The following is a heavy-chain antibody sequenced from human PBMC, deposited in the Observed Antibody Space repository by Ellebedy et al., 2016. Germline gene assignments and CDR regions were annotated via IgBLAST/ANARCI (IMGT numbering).Heavy chain of an antibody. J-gene: IGHJ6*02. CDR2: VYSGGST. D-gene: IGHD6-6*01. CDR1: GFTVSRNY. V-gene: IGHV3-53*01. Sequence: GGSLRLXCAASGFTVSRNYMSWVRQAPGKGLEWVSIVYSGGSTYYADSVKGRFTISRDNSKNTLYLQMNSLRAEDTAVYYCARAIAARLHYYGMDVWGQGTTVTVSS. CDR3: ARAIAARLHYYGMDV.